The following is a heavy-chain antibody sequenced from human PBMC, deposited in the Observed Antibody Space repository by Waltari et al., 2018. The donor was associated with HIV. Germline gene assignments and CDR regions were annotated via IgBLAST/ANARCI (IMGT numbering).Heavy chain of an antibody. J-gene: IGHJ3*01. V-gene: IGHV3-74*01. CDR3: VRVLDSFANSDADDAFDV. D-gene: IGHD1-26*01. CDR1: GFSFRQTE. Sequence: VHLVESGGGSFQPGGSLGLSCEVPGFSFRQTEMHWVRQGPGKGLEWVAHINPEGRNWKDADSMNGRVLVSRDNEKNALFLHLNRLRVGDTAVYCCVRVLDSFANSDADDAFDVWGQGTLVTVS. CDR2: INPEGRNW.